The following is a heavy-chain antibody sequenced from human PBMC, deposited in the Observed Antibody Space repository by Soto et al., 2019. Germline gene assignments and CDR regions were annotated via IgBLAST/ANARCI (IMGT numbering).Heavy chain of an antibody. CDR3: ARFHKYSEASWFDP. V-gene: IGHV4-4*09. J-gene: IGHJ5*02. CDR2: IYNSGST. D-gene: IGHD2-15*01. Sequence: PSETLSLTCSVSGGSIRSFSWSWIRQPPGRGLEWIGYIYNSGSTNYNPSLKSRATISVDTSKNQFSLTLTSVTAADTAVYYCARFHKYSEASWFDPWGQGTLVTVS. CDR1: GGSIRSFS.